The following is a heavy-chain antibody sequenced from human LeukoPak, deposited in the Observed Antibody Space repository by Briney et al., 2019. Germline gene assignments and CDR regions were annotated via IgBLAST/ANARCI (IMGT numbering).Heavy chain of an antibody. V-gene: IGHV3-21*01. D-gene: IGHD3-3*01. J-gene: IGHJ3*02. Sequence: GGSLRLSCAASGFTFSSYSMNWVRQAPGKGLEWVSSISSSSSYIYYADSVKGRFTISRDNAKNSLYLQMNSLRAEDTAVYYCARSRVVISYFHAFDIWGLGTMVTVSS. CDR1: GFTFSSYS. CDR3: ARSRVVISYFHAFDI. CDR2: ISSSSSYI.